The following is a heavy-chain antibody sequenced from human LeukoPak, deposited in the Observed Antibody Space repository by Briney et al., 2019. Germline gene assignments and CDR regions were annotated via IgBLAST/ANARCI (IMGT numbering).Heavy chain of an antibody. V-gene: IGHV1-18*01. CDR3: ARGEDCSGGSCYSVWFDP. Sequence: ASVKVSCKASGYTFTSYGISWVRQAPGQGLEWMGWISAYNGNTKYAQKLQGRVTMTTDTSTSTAYMELRSLRSDDTAVYYCARGEDCSGGSCYSVWFDPWGQGTLVTVSS. J-gene: IGHJ5*02. D-gene: IGHD2-15*01. CDR2: ISAYNGNT. CDR1: GYTFTSYG.